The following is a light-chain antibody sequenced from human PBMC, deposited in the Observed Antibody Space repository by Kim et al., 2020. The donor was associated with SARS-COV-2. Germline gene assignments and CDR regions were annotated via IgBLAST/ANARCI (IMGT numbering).Light chain of an antibody. V-gene: IGLV3-21*04. J-gene: IGLJ3*02. CDR1: SIRSKS. CDR2: NDS. Sequence: AQGKTARITGGGNSIRSKSVHRYQQKTGQGPVLVIYNDSDRPSGIPERGSGSNSGNTATLTISRVEAGDEADYYCQVWDSSSDHRVFGGGTQLTVL. CDR3: QVWDSSSDHRV.